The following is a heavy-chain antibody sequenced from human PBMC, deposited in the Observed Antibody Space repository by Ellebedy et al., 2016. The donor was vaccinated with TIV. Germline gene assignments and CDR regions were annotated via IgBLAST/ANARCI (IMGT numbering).Heavy chain of an antibody. CDR3: ARDPRYSSSPYAFDI. CDR2: ISAYNGNM. J-gene: IGHJ3*02. V-gene: IGHV1-18*01. D-gene: IGHD6-6*01. Sequence: ASVKVSCXASGYTFTSYGISWVRQAPGQGLEWMGWISAYNGNMNYAQQLQGRVTMTTDTSTSTVYMELRSLRSDDTAVYYCARDPRYSSSPYAFDIWGQGTMVTVSS. CDR1: GYTFTSYG.